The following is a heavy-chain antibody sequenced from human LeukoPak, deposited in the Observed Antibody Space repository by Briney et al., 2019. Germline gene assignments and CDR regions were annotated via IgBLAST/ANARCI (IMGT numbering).Heavy chain of an antibody. J-gene: IGHJ6*04. CDR2: ISGSGGST. Sequence: GGSLRLSCAASGFTFSSYAMSWVRQAPGKGLEWVSAISGSGGSTYYADSVKGRFTISRDNSKNTLYLQMNSLRAEDTAVYYCAKPHYYGSGSYSYYYGIDVWGKGTTVTVSS. CDR3: AKPHYYGSGSYSYYYGIDV. CDR1: GFTFSSYA. D-gene: IGHD3-10*01. V-gene: IGHV3-23*01.